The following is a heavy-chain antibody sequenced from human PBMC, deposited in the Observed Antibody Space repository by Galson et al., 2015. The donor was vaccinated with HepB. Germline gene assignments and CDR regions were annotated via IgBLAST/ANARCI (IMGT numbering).Heavy chain of an antibody. J-gene: IGHJ4*02. CDR2: IRSKANSYAT. V-gene: IGHV3-73*01. CDR1: GFTFSGSA. Sequence: SLRLSCAASGFTFSGSAMHWVRQASGKGLEWVGRIRSKANSYATAYAASVKGRFTTSRDDSKNTAYLQMNSLKTEDTAVYYCTRVYSVVVPAAILLQDYWGQGTLVTVSS. CDR3: TRVYSVVVPAAILLQDY. D-gene: IGHD2-2*01.